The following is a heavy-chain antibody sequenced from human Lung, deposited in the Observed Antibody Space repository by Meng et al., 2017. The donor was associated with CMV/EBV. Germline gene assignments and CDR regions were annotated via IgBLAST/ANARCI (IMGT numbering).Heavy chain of an antibody. Sequence: FTFLTYTIHWVRRAPGKGLEWVASISYDESDEDYADSLMGRFTISRDNSKNTVYLQMNSLRPEDTAIYYCAGPLGYDSRRHYYAAFDYWGQGTLVTVSS. V-gene: IGHV3-30*04. J-gene: IGHJ4*02. CDR1: FTFLTYT. CDR2: ISYDESDE. CDR3: AGPLGYDSRRHYYAAFDY. D-gene: IGHD3-22*01.